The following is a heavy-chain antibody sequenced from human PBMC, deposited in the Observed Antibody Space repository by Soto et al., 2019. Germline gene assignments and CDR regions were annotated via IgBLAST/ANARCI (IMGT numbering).Heavy chain of an antibody. V-gene: IGHV3-11*05. CDR2: ISSSSSYT. J-gene: IGHJ3*02. Sequence: GGSLRLSCAASGVTFSDYYMSWIRQAPGKGLEWVSYISSSSSYTNYADSVKGRFTISRDNAKNSLYLQMNSLRAEDTAVYYCARDVEMATIHPTHAFDIWGQGTMVTVSS. CDR1: GVTFSDYY. CDR3: ARDVEMATIHPTHAFDI. D-gene: IGHD5-12*01.